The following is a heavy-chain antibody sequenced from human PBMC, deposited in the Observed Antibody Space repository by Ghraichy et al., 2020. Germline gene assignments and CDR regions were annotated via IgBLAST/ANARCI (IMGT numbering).Heavy chain of an antibody. CDR1: GDSISSNY. CDR2: ISSSGSS. Sequence: ESLNISCTVSGDSISSNYWSWIRQPPGKGLEWIGHISSSGSSNYNPSLKSRVTISVDTSKNQFTLKLNSVTAADTAVYNCARGGRYYYYHMDVWGQGTTVTVSS. D-gene: IGHD3-10*01. J-gene: IGHJ6*02. CDR3: ARGGRYYYYHMDV. V-gene: IGHV4-59*01.